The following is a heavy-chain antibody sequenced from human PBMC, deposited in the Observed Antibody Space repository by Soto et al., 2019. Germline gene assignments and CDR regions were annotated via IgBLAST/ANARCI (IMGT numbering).Heavy chain of an antibody. J-gene: IGHJ4*02. CDR2: ISGHGDAT. V-gene: IGHV3-23*01. Sequence: GGSLRLSCAASGFLFSGYAVSWVRQAPGKGLEWVSAISGHGDATFYEDSVKGRFTISRDNSKNTLYLHMNSLRAEDTALYYCANSRVSMVRALIIITNYWGQRTLVTVSS. CDR3: ANSRVSMVRALIIITNY. CDR1: GFLFSGYA. D-gene: IGHD3-10*01.